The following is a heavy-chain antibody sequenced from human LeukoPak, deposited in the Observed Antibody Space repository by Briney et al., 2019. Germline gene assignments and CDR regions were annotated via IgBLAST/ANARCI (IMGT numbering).Heavy chain of an antibody. J-gene: IGHJ3*02. CDR1: GFTFDDYA. CDR2: IWYDGSNK. V-gene: IGHV3-33*08. CDR3: ARVWDYSSSWYANSFDI. Sequence: SGGSLRLSCAASGFTFDDYAMHWVRQAPGKGLEWVAVIWYDGSNKYYADSVKGRFTISRDNSKNTLYLQMNSLRAEDTAVYYCARVWDYSSSWYANSFDIWGQGTMVTVSS. D-gene: IGHD6-13*01.